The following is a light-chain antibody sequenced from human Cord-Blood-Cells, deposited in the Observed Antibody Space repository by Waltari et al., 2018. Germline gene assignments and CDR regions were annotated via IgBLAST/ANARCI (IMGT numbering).Light chain of an antibody. Sequence: SYELTQPPSVSVSPGQTARNTCSGDALPKQYAYWYQQKPAQAPVLGRYKDSERPSGIPERCSGSSSGTRVTLTISGVQAEDEADYYWQSAVSSVTYYVFGTGSKVTGL. CDR3: QSAVSSVTYYV. CDR2: KDS. J-gene: IGLJ1*01. CDR1: ALPKQY. V-gene: IGLV3-25*02.